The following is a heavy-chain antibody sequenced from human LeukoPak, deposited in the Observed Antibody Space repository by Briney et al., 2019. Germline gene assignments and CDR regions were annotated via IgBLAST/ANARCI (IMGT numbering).Heavy chain of an antibody. V-gene: IGHV4-34*01. D-gene: IGHD3-10*01. CDR3: RNFYHSGNYVADY. CDR1: GGSFSDYY. CDR2: INHSGST. Sequence: KPSETLSLTCAVYGGSFSDYYWSWLRQPPGKGLEGSGEINHSGSTNYNPSLKGRVTISVDTSKNQFSLKLSSVTAADTAVYYCRNFYHSGNYVADYWGQGTLVTVSS. J-gene: IGHJ4*02.